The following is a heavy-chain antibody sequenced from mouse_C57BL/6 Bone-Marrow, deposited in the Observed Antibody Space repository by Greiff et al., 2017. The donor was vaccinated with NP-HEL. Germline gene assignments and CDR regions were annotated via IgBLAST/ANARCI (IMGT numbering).Heavy chain of an antibody. CDR3: ARAPSITTAPFAY. D-gene: IGHD1-1*01. Sequence: EVMLVESGGDLVKPGGSLKLSCAASGFTFSSYGMSWVRQTPDKRLEWVATISSGGSYTYYPDNVKGRFTISRDNAKNNLYLQMSHLKSEDTAMYYCARAPSITTAPFAYWGQGTLVTVSA. V-gene: IGHV5-4*03. CDR2: ISSGGSYT. J-gene: IGHJ3*01. CDR1: GFTFSSYG.